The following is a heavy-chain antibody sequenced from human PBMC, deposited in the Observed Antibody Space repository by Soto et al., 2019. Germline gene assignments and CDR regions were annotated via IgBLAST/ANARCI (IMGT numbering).Heavy chain of an antibody. Sequence: SETLSLTCTVFGGSIDSSYWSWIRQAPGKGLEWIGHISDSGTTNYNPSLGSRVTISVDTSRKSFSLKLSSVTAADTAVYFCARDRWMSRANWFDPWGPGTLVTVSS. CDR3: ARDRWMSRANWFDP. J-gene: IGHJ5*02. CDR2: ISDSGTT. V-gene: IGHV4-59*12. CDR1: GGSIDSSY. D-gene: IGHD2-2*03.